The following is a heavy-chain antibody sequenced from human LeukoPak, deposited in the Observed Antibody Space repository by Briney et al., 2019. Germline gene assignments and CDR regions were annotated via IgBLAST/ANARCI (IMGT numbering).Heavy chain of an antibody. J-gene: IGHJ4*02. D-gene: IGHD3-22*01. CDR1: GFTFSDYW. CDR3: VRDRAYFDSSGFYNLDY. CDR2: IKQDGSEK. V-gene: IGHV3-7*01. Sequence: LAGGSLRLSCASSGFTFSDYWMSWVRQAPGKGLEWVANIKQDGSEKYYVDSVKGRFTISRDNAKNSLYLQMNSLRAEDTAVYYCVRDRAYFDSSGFYNLDYWGQGTLVTVSS.